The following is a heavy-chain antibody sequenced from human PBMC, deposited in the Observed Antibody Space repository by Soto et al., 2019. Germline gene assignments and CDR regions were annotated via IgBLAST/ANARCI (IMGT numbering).Heavy chain of an antibody. CDR1: GYTFTSYY. CDR2: INPSGGST. D-gene: IGHD3-22*01. V-gene: IGHV1-46*01. CDR3: ARGGRYYDSSGYSNDAFDI. Sequence: VSVKVSCKASGYTFTSYYMHWVRQAPGQGLEWMGIINPSGGSTSYAQKFQGRVAMTRDTSTSTVYMELSSLRSEDTAVYYCARGGRYYDSSGYSNDAFDIWGQGTMVTVSS. J-gene: IGHJ3*02.